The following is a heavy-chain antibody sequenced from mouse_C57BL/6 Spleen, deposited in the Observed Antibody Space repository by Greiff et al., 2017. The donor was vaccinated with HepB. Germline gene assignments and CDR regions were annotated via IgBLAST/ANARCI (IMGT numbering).Heavy chain of an antibody. J-gene: IGHJ1*03. CDR1: GFSLTSYG. Sequence: VKLMESGPGLVQPSQSLSITCTVSGFSLTSYGVHWVRQSPGKGLEWLGVIWSGGSTDYNAAFISRLSISKDNSKSQVFFKMNSLQADDTAIYYCASQLGPARYWYFDVWGTGTTVTVSS. CDR3: ASQLGPARYWYFDV. D-gene: IGHD4-1*02. CDR2: IWSGGST. V-gene: IGHV2-2*01.